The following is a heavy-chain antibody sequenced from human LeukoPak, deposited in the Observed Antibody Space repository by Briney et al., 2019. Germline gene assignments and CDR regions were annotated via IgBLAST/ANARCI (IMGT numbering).Heavy chain of an antibody. CDR2: ISYDGSNK. CDR1: GFTFSSYA. D-gene: IGHD3-9*01. J-gene: IGHJ6*02. Sequence: PGRSLRLSCAASGFTFSSYAMHWVRQAPGKGLEWVAVISYDGSNKYYADSVKGRFTSSRDNAKTSLYLQMNSLRAEDTAVYYCARASDIYGVDVWGQGTTVTVSS. CDR3: ARASDIYGVDV. V-gene: IGHV3-30*04.